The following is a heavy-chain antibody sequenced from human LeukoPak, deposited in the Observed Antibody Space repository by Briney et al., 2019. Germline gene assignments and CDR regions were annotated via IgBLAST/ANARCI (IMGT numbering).Heavy chain of an antibody. V-gene: IGHV3-23*01. J-gene: IGHJ1*01. CDR2: ISGSGGST. D-gene: IGHD5-24*01. CDR3: AKDRDGYTIEYFQH. Sequence: GGSLRLSCAASGFTFSSYWMSWVRQAPGKGLEWVSAISGSGGSTYYADSVKGRFTISRDNSKNTLYLQMNSLRAEDTAVYYCAKDRDGYTIEYFQHWGQGTLVTVSS. CDR1: GFTFSSYW.